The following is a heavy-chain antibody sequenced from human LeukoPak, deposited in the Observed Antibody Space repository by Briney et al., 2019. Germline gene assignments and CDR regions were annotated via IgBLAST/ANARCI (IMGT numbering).Heavy chain of an antibody. V-gene: IGHV3-21*01. D-gene: IGHD3-9*01. J-gene: IGHJ3*02. CDR2: ISSSSSDI. CDR3: ARGGLTGYYTDGAAFDI. Sequence: GGSLRLSCAASGFTFSSYSMNWVRQAPGKGLGWVSSISSSSSDIYYADSVKGRFTISRDNAKNSLYLQMNSLRAEDTAVCYCARGGLTGYYTDGAAFDIWGQGTMVTVSS. CDR1: GFTFSSYS.